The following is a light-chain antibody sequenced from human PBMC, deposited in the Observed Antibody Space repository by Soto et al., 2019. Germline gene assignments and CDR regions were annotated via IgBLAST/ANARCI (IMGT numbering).Light chain of an antibody. Sequence: EIVMTQSPATLSVSPGERTTLSCRASQGVGNNLAWYQQKPVQAPRLLIYGAYTRATGIPARFSGSGSGTDFTLTISSLQSEDFAVYYCQHYNYWPPKTFGQGTKVDIK. V-gene: IGKV3-15*01. CDR3: QHYNYWPPKT. J-gene: IGKJ1*01. CDR1: QGVGNN. CDR2: GAY.